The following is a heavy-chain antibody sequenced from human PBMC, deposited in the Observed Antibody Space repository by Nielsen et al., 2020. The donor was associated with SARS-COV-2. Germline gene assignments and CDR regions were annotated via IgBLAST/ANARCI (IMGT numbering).Heavy chain of an antibody. V-gene: IGHV3-48*02. CDR3: ARDSSASDWLSYYYYYGMDV. CDR1: GFTFSSYS. CDR2: ISSSSSTI. D-gene: IGHD3-9*01. Sequence: GGSLRLSCAASGFTFSSYSMNWVRQAPGKGLEWVSYISSSSSTIYYADSVKGRFTISRDNAKNSLYLQMNSLIDEDPAVYYCARDSSASDWLSYYYYYGMDVWGQGTTVTVSS. J-gene: IGHJ6*02.